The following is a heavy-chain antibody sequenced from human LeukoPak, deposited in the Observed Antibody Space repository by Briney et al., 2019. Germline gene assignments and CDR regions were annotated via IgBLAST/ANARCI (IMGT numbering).Heavy chain of an antibody. Sequence: SETLSLTCTVSGGSISSSSYYWGWIRQPPGKGLEWIGSIYYRGSTYYSPSLKSRVTISVDTSKNQFSLKLSSVTAADTAVYYCARHVAVAGNWFDPWGQGTLVTVSS. CDR1: GGSISSSSYY. CDR3: ARHVAVAGNWFDP. J-gene: IGHJ5*02. D-gene: IGHD6-19*01. V-gene: IGHV4-39*01. CDR2: IYYRGST.